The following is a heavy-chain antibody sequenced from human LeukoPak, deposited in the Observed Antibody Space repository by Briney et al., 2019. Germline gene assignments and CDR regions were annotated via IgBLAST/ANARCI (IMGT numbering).Heavy chain of an antibody. V-gene: IGHV1-18*01. CDR1: GYTFTNYG. J-gene: IGHJ6*03. Sequence: ASVKVSCKASGYTFTNYGISWVRQAPGQGLEWMGWISAYNGNTNYAQKLQGRVTMTTDTSTSTAYMELRSLRSDDTAVYYCARETITISDNSYYYYMDVWGKGTTVTISS. CDR2: ISAYNGNT. CDR3: ARETITISDNSYYYYMDV. D-gene: IGHD3-9*01.